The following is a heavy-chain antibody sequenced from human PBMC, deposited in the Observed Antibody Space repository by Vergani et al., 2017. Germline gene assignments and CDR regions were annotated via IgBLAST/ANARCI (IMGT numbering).Heavy chain of an antibody. Sequence: QVQLVQSGSELKKPGASVKVSCKASGYTFTSYAMNWVRQAPGQGLEWMGLINTNTGNPTYAQGFTGRFVFSLYTSVSTAYLQISSLKAEDTAVYYCARDRYSSGWSIYYYYYYGMDVWGQGTTVTVSS. CDR3: ARDRYSSGWSIYYYYYYGMDV. D-gene: IGHD6-19*01. V-gene: IGHV7-4-1*02. J-gene: IGHJ6*02. CDR1: GYTFTSYA. CDR2: INTNTGNP.